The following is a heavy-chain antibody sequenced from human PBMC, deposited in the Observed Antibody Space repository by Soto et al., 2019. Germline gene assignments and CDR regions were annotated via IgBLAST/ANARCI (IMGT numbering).Heavy chain of an antibody. Sequence: PSETLSLTCTVSGGSISSSSYYWGWIRQPPVKGLEKIASIYYSGNTYYNPSPKSRVTISVDTSKNQFSLKLSSVTAADTAVYYCARHVLVTTLFDYWGQGTLVTVSS. CDR3: ARHVLVTTLFDY. J-gene: IGHJ4*02. CDR2: IYYSGNT. D-gene: IGHD4-4*01. V-gene: IGHV4-39*01. CDR1: GGSISSSSYY.